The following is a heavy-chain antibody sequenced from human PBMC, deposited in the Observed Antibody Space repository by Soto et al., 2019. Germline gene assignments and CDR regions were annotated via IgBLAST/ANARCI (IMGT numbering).Heavy chain of an antibody. V-gene: IGHV1-69*01. D-gene: IGHD3-22*01. Sequence: QVQLVQSGAEVKKPGSSVKVSCEASRGSFNSFAVSWVRQSPGQGLEWMGGTIPIVGSTKYAQKFQGRVTITTDEPARTAYMELRNLGSDDKAVYYCARGPDSSGCYLFDFWGQGTLVPVSS. CDR2: TIPIVGST. J-gene: IGHJ4*02. CDR1: RGSFNSFA. CDR3: ARGPDSSGCYLFDF.